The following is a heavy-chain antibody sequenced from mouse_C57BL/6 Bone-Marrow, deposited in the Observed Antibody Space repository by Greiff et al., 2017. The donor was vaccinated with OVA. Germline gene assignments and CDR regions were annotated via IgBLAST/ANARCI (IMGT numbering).Heavy chain of an antibody. Sequence: QVQLKQPGAELVKPGASVKLSCKASGYTFTSYWMHWVKQRPGQGLEWIGMIHPNSGSTNYNEKFKSKATLTVDKSSSTAYMQLSSLTSEDSAVYYGARVTTGGYFDVWGTGTTVTVSS. V-gene: IGHV1-64*01. D-gene: IGHD2-13*01. CDR3: ARVTTGGYFDV. J-gene: IGHJ1*03. CDR2: IHPNSGST. CDR1: GYTFTSYW.